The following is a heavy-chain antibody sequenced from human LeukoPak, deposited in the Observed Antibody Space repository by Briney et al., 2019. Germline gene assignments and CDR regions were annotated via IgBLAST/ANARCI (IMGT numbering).Heavy chain of an antibody. CDR1: GFTFSSYW. CDR2: INNDGSAT. Sequence: GGSLRLSCAASGFTFSSYWMHWVRQAPGKGLVRVSRINNDGSATKYADSVKGRFTISRDNAKNTLDLQMNSLRAEDTAVYYCTRGYNYGSIDYWGQGTLVTVSS. V-gene: IGHV3-74*03. CDR3: TRGYNYGSIDY. D-gene: IGHD5-18*01. J-gene: IGHJ4*02.